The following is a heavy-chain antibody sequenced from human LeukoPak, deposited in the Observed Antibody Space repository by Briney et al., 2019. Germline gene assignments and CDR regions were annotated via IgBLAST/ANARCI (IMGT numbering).Heavy chain of an antibody. Sequence: SETLSLTCTVSGGSISSSYWNWVRQPPGKGLEWIGRISYSGTTNYNPSLKSRVTISSDTSKNQFFLKLTSVTAADTAVYYCARREVEMRASASGNWLGPWGQGTLVTVSS. J-gene: IGHJ5*02. V-gene: IGHV4-59*08. CDR3: ARREVEMRASASGNWLGP. CDR1: GGSISSSY. CDR2: ISYSGTT. D-gene: IGHD3-10*01.